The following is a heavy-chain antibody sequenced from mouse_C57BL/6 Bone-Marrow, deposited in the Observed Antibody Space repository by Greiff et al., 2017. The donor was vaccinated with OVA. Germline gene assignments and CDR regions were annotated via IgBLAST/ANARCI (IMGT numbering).Heavy chain of an antibody. D-gene: IGHD2-1*01. CDR2: IYPRSGTT. V-gene: IGHV1-81*01. CDR3: AKAGNYVRYFDV. CDR1: GYTFTSYG. Sequence: QVQLQQSGAELARPGASVKLSCKASGYTFTSYGISWVKQRTGQGLEWIGEIYPRSGTTYYNEKLKGKATLTADKSSSTAYMELRSLTSEDSAVYFCAKAGNYVRYFDVWGTGTTVTVSS. J-gene: IGHJ1*03.